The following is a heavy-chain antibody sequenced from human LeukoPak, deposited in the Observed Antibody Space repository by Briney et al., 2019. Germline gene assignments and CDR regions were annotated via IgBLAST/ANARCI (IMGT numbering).Heavy chain of an antibody. D-gene: IGHD1-1*01. CDR1: GGSMSSYY. Sequence: KSSETLSLTCTVSGGSMSSYYWSWIRQPPGKGLEWIGYIYYSGSTNYNPSLKSRVTISVDTSKNQFSLKLSSVTAADTAVYYCARGSGNWNGPTDFDYWGQGTLVTVSS. J-gene: IGHJ4*02. CDR3: ARGSGNWNGPTDFDY. CDR2: IYYSGST. V-gene: IGHV4-59*01.